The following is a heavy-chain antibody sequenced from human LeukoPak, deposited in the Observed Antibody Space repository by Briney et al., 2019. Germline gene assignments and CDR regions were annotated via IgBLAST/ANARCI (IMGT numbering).Heavy chain of an antibody. J-gene: IGHJ3*02. V-gene: IGHV3-53*05. CDR3: ARARSSYGYGDAFDI. Sequence: GGSLRLSCAASGFTVNSNYMNWVRQAPGKGVEWVSVIYSGGSTYYADSVKGRFTISRDNSKDTLYLQMNSLRAEDTAVYYCARARSSYGYGDAFDIWGQGTMVTVSS. CDR2: IYSGGST. D-gene: IGHD5-18*01. CDR1: GFTVNSNY.